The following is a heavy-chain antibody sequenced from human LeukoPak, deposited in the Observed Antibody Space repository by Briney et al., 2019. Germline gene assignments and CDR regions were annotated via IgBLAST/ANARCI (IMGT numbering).Heavy chain of an antibody. CDR3: TRRPAGYCSRTSCYLFPPIDY. Sequence: SETLSLTCTVSVGSISGSSCYRGWIRQPPGKGLEWIGSIYYSGSTYYNPSLKSRVTISVDTSKNQFSLKLSSVTAADTAVYYCTRRPAGYCSRTSCYLFPPIDYWGQGTLVTVSS. D-gene: IGHD2-2*01. J-gene: IGHJ4*02. CDR1: VGSISGSSCY. CDR2: IYYSGST. V-gene: IGHV4-39*01.